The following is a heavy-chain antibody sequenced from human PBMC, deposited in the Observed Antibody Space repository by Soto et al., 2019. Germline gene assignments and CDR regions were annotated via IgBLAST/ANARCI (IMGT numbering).Heavy chain of an antibody. CDR1: WDSISLYS. J-gene: IGHJ6*03. Sequence: QVQLQASGPGLVKPSETLSLSCTVSWDSISLYSWTWIRQPPGKGLEFIGCVHASGTSTYNPSLESRVTMSVDTSKNHFSLRLQSVIAADTAVYYCARRVDFPHYMDVWGKGTTVTVSS. D-gene: IGHD5-12*01. CDR2: VHASGTS. V-gene: IGHV4-4*08. CDR3: ARRVDFPHYMDV.